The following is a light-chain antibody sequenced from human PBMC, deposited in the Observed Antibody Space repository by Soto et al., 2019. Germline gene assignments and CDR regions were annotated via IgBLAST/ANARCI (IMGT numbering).Light chain of an antibody. V-gene: IGKV3D-15*01. J-gene: IGKJ4*01. Sequence: ERVMTHPPATLSVSPGERSTLSCRASQSVGSDLAWYQQKHGQXHRXXIYDILTRATGVPTRISGSLSGTEVTINIRSLQSEDCSVYYGQQYNSWPLTFGGGTKVEN. CDR3: QQYNSWPLT. CDR2: DIL. CDR1: QSVGSD.